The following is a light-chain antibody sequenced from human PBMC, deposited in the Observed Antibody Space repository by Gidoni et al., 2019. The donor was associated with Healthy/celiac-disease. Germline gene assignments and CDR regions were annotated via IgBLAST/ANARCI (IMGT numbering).Light chain of an antibody. J-gene: IGKJ1*01. CDR1: QSISSW. V-gene: IGKV1-5*03. CDR2: KAS. CDR3: QHYNSYS. Sequence: DIQMTQSPSTLSASVGDRVTIPCRASQSISSWLAWYQQKPGKAPKLLIYKASSLESAVPSRFSGSGYGTDFTLTISSLQPDDFANYYCQHYNSYSFGQGTKVEIK.